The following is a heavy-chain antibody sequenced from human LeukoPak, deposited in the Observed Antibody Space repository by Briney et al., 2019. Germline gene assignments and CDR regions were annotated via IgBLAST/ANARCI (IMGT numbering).Heavy chain of an antibody. CDR2: ISYDGSNK. J-gene: IGHJ4*02. CDR1: GLTVRSVD. D-gene: IGHD5-24*01. Sequence: PGGPPRLSWGASGLTVRSVDMRCGRQAPGKGLEWVAVISYDGSNKYYADSVKGRFTISRDNSKNTLYLQMNSLRAEDTAVYYCARAPMATIIPNDYWGQGTLVTVSS. V-gene: IGHV3-30-3*01. CDR3: ARAPMATIIPNDY.